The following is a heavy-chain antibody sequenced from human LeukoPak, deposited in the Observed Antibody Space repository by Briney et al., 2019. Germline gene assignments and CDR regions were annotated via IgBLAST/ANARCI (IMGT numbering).Heavy chain of an antibody. V-gene: IGHV4-59*01. Sequence: SETLSLTCTVSGGSISSYYWSWIRQPPGKGLEWIGYIYYSGSTNYNPSLKSRVTISVDTSKNQFSLKLSSVTAPATAVYYCARDLGYCSSASCYAWFDPWGQGTLVTVPS. J-gene: IGHJ5*02. CDR2: IYYSGST. D-gene: IGHD2-2*01. CDR1: GGSISSYY. CDR3: ARDLGYCSSASCYAWFDP.